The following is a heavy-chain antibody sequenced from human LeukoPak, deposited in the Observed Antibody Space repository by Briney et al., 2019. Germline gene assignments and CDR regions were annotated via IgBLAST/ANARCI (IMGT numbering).Heavy chain of an antibody. J-gene: IGHJ3*02. V-gene: IGHV3-30*18. D-gene: IGHD3-10*01. Sequence: QAGGSLRLSCAASGFTFSSYGMHWVRQAPGKGLEWVAVISYDGSNKYYADSVKGRFTISRDNSKNTLYLQMNSLRAEDTAVYYCAKSVMVRLGHAFDIWGQGTMVTVSS. CDR2: ISYDGSNK. CDR3: AKSVMVRLGHAFDI. CDR1: GFTFSSYG.